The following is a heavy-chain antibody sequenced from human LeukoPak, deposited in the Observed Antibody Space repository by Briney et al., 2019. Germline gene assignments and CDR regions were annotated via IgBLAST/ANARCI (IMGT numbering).Heavy chain of an antibody. V-gene: IGHV1-18*01. Sequence: GASVKVSCKASGYTFTSYGISWVRQAPGQGLEWMGWISAYNGNTNYAQKLQGRVTMTTDTSTSTAYMELRSLRSDDTAVYYCARGSITMIVVVIDNWFDPWGQGTLVTVSS. CDR2: ISAYNGNT. D-gene: IGHD3-22*01. J-gene: IGHJ5*02. CDR1: GYTFTSYG. CDR3: ARGSITMIVVVIDNWFDP.